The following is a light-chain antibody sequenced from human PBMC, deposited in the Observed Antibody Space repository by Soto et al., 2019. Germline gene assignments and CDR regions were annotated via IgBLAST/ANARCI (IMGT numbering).Light chain of an antibody. V-gene: IGKV1-5*03. J-gene: IGKJ1*01. CDR3: QHYNSYSEA. CDR1: QTISSW. CDR2: KAS. Sequence: DIQMTQSPSPLSGSVGDRVTITCQASQTISSWLAWYQQKPGKAPKLMIYKASTLKSGVPSRFSGSGSGTECNLTISSLQPDDVATYYCQHYNSYSEALGQGTKVDIK.